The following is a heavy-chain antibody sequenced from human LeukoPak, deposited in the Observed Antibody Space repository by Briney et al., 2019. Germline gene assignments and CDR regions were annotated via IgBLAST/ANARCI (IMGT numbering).Heavy chain of an antibody. V-gene: IGHV3-23*01. Sequence: HAGGSLRLSCAASGFTFSSYAMSWVRQAPGKGLEWVSAISGSGGSTYYADSVKGRFTISRDNSKNTLYLQMNSLRAEDTAVYYCAKDLFERGYYYDSSGQPDRTSFDYWGQGTLVTVSS. CDR1: GFTFSSYA. J-gene: IGHJ4*02. CDR2: ISGSGGST. CDR3: AKDLFERGYYYDSSGQPDRTSFDY. D-gene: IGHD3-22*01.